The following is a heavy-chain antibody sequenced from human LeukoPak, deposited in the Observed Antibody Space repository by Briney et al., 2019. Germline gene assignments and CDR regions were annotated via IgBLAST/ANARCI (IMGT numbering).Heavy chain of an antibody. J-gene: IGHJ4*02. CDR3: ARDQRSQVGYFDY. CDR1: GYTFTGYY. D-gene: IGHD5-24*01. CDR2: INPNSGGT. Sequence: GASVKVSCKASGYTFTGYYMHWVRQAPGQGLEWMGWINPNSGGTNYAQKFQGRVTMTRDTSISTAYMELSRLRSDDTAVYYCARDQRSQVGYFDYWGQGTLVTVSS. V-gene: IGHV1-2*02.